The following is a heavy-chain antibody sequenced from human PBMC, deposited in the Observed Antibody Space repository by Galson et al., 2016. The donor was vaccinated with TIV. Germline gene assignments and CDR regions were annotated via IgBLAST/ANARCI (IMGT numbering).Heavy chain of an antibody. Sequence: SVKVSCKASGGTFSSYVFNWVRQAPGQGLEWMGGIIPLFDTAHYAQKFQGRVTITADESSGTVYMELSSLRFDDTAVYYCATDRKTAMDAYLYYYGMDVWGEGTTVTVSS. D-gene: IGHD5-18*01. CDR2: IIPLFDTA. J-gene: IGHJ6*04. CDR1: GGTFSSYV. V-gene: IGHV1-69*13. CDR3: ATDRKTAMDAYLYYYGMDV.